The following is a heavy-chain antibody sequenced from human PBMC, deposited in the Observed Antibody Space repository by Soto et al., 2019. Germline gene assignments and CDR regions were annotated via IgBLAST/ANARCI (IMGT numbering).Heavy chain of an antibody. V-gene: IGHV3-33*01. CDR2: SWYDGSNN. J-gene: IGHJ5*02. CDR1: GFTFSSYG. Sequence: QVQLMESGGGVVQPGRSLRLSCAASGFTFSSYGIHWVRQAPGKGLEWVAVSWYDGSNNHFADSVKGRFTISRDNSKNTLYLQMNSLGAEDTAVYYCARDVLARDLDPWGQGTLVIVTS. CDR3: ARDVLARDLDP.